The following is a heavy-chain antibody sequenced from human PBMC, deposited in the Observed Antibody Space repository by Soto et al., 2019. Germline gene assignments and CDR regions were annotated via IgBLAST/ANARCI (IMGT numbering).Heavy chain of an antibody. CDR1: GGTFSNYA. Sequence: GASVKVSCKASGGTFSNYAISWVRQAPGQGLEWMGGIIPIFGTANYAQKFQGRVTITADRSTSTAYMELSSLRSEDTAVYYCARQFLDFWSGYYRAYYYYYGMDVWGQGTTVTVSS. D-gene: IGHD3-3*01. V-gene: IGHV1-69*06. CDR3: ARQFLDFWSGYYRAYYYYYGMDV. CDR2: IIPIFGTA. J-gene: IGHJ6*02.